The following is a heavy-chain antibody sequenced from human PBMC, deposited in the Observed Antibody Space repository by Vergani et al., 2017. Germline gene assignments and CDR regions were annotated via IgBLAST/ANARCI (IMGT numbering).Heavy chain of an antibody. CDR2: IRYGGSNK. CDR1: GFTFSSYG. CDR3: AKGPTLDYGDARIDY. D-gene: IGHD4-17*01. V-gene: IGHV3-30*02. J-gene: IGHJ4*02. Sequence: QVQLVESGGGVVQPGGSLRLSCAASGFTFSSYGMHWVRQAPGKGLEWVAFIRYGGSNKYYADSVKGRFTISRDNSKNTLYLQMNSLRAEDTAVYYCAKGPTLDYGDARIDYWGQGTLVTVSS.